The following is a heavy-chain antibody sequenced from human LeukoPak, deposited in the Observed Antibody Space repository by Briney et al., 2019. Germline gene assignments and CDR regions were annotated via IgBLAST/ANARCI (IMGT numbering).Heavy chain of an antibody. CDR1: RFTVSSNY. J-gene: IGHJ4*02. CDR3: ARDSRRILPSD. CDR2: IYSGGST. Sequence: GGSLRLSCAASRFTVSSNYMSWVRQAPGKGLEWVSVIYSGGSTYYADSVKGRFTISRDNSKNTLYLQMNSLRAEDTAVYYCARDSRRILPSDWGQGTLVTVSS. D-gene: IGHD2-15*01. V-gene: IGHV3-66*01.